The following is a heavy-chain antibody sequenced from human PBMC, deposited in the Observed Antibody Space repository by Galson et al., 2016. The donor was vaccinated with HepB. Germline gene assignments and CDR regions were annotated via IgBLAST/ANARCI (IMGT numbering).Heavy chain of an antibody. CDR2: IYPGDFDT. CDR3: TRSLTGSYDFWGASYNYYAMGV. CDR1: GYTFDSYW. D-gene: IGHD3-3*01. J-gene: IGHJ6*02. V-gene: IGHV5-51*01. Sequence: QSVAEVKTSGESLKISCGGSGYTFDSYWIGWVRQMPGKGLEWMGIIYPGDFDTRYGPSFQGQVTISVDKSISTAYLQWSGLTASDTAIYYCTRSLTGSYDFWGASYNYYAMGVWGQGTTVTVS.